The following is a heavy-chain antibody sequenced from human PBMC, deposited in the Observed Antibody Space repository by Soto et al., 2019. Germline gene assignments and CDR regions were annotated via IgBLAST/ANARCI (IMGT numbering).Heavy chain of an antibody. CDR2: ISPMFGAA. V-gene: IGHV1-69*19. CDR3: AREVQVHSPAFLY. Sequence: QVQLVQSGAEMKKPGSSVKVSCQSSGGTFNTYAMNWVRQAPGQGTEWMGDISPMFGAANHRPKFQGRVTITTDESTGTSYMQLSSLTSEDAALYFCAREVQVHSPAFLYWGQGTLVTVSS. J-gene: IGHJ4*02. D-gene: IGHD2-15*01. CDR1: GGTFNTYA.